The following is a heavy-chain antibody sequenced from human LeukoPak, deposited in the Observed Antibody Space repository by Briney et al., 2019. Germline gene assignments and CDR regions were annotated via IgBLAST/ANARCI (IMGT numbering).Heavy chain of an antibody. Sequence: GESLKISCKGSGYSFTNYWIGWVRQMPGKGPEWMGIIYPGDSYTRYSPSFQGQVTISADKSISTAYLQWSSLKASDSAMYYCARQPNPDFDYWGQGTLVTVSS. CDR3: ARQPNPDFDY. J-gene: IGHJ4*02. V-gene: IGHV5-51*01. CDR1: GYSFTNYW. CDR2: IYPGDSYT.